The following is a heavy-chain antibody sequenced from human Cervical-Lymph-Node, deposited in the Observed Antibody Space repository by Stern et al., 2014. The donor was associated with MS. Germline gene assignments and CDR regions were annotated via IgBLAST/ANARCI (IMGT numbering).Heavy chain of an antibody. Sequence: QVTLKESGPALVKPTQTLTLTCTFSGFSLSTSGMRVSWIRQPPGRALEWLARIDCDDHKYYTPSLKTRLTISKDSSKNLVVLTMTNMDPVDTATYYCTRIQAGGGAFDIWGQGTMVTVSS. CDR2: IDCDDHK. CDR1: GFSLSTSGMR. CDR3: TRIQAGGGAFDI. J-gene: IGHJ3*02. V-gene: IGHV2-70*04. D-gene: IGHD2-8*02.